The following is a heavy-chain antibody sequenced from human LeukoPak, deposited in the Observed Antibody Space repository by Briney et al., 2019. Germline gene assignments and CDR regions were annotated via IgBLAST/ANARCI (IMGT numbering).Heavy chain of an antibody. V-gene: IGHV3-23*01. Sequence: PGGSLRLSCAASGFTFSSYAMSWVRQAPGKGLEWVSGISGSGGSTYYADSVKGRFTISRDNSKNTLYLQMNSLRAEDTAVYYCARDTRAPTYYDFWSGHYYYYGMDVWGQGTTVTVSS. D-gene: IGHD3-3*01. CDR1: GFTFSSYA. CDR2: ISGSGGST. CDR3: ARDTRAPTYYDFWSGHYYYYGMDV. J-gene: IGHJ6*02.